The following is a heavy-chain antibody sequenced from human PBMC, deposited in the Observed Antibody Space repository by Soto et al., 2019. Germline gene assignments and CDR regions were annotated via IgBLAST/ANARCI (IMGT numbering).Heavy chain of an antibody. CDR3: ASGNYYDFWSAKVVYDYGMDV. CDR1: GGSISSGGYY. Sequence: PSETLSLTCTVSGGSISSGGYYWIWIRQHPGQGLEWNGYIYYRGSTYYNTTIKSRVTISVDTSKNQLALKLSLVAAADRAVYYCASGNYYDFWSAKVVYDYGMDVWGQGATVTVSS. CDR2: IYYRGST. D-gene: IGHD3-3*01. V-gene: IGHV4-31*03. J-gene: IGHJ6*02.